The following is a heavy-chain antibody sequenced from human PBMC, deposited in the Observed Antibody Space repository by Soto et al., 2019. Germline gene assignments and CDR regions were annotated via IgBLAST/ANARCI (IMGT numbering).Heavy chain of an antibody. CDR1: GHTFTRYT. CDR2: INPDKGNT. J-gene: IGHJ5*02. Sequence: QVQLVQSGAEVQRPGASVKISCKASGHTFTRYTMNWVRQAPGQRLEWMGWINPDKGNTKSPQKFQDRVIMTRDTSARTADMALSSLTPADTAMYYCARGIARGQLDPWGQGTLVTVSS. D-gene: IGHD2-2*01. V-gene: IGHV1-3*01. CDR3: ARGIARGQLDP.